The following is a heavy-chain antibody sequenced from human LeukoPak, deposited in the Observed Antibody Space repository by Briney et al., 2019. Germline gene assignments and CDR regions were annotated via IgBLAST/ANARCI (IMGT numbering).Heavy chain of an antibody. Sequence: GASVKVSSKASAPPFNNYDINWERHATKQLLEWMGWMNPHRGKTGDAQSFQGRVTMTRDTSISTAYMELSSLKSEDTAVYYCARLSSHYGDYKVDPWGQGTLVTVSS. V-gene: IGHV1-8*01. CDR1: APPFNNYD. CDR3: ARLSSHYGDYKVDP. D-gene: IGHD4-17*01. J-gene: IGHJ5*02. CDR2: MNPHRGKT.